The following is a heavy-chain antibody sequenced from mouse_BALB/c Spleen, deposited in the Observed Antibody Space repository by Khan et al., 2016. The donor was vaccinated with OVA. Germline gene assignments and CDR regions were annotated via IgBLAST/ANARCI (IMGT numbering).Heavy chain of an antibody. CDR3: AGSDGNSWFAY. Sequence: QVQLQQSGPELVKPGASVKISCKASGYAFSSSWMNWVKQRPGQGLEWIGRIYPGDGDTNYNGKFKGKATLTADKSSTTAYMQLSSLNSVDAAVYCCAGSDGNSWFAYWGQEPLLTVSA. V-gene: IGHV1-82*01. CDR1: GYAFSSSW. CDR2: IYPGDGDT. J-gene: IGHJ3*01. D-gene: IGHD2-1*01.